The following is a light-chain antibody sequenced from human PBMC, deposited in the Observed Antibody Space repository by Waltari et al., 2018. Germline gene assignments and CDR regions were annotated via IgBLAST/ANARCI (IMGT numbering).Light chain of an antibody. CDR3: QSYDSSLSGSV. CDR1: SSNIGAGYA. CDR2: GNS. J-gene: IGLJ2*01. Sequence: QSVLTQPPSVSGAPGQRVTISCTGSSSNIGAGYAVHWYQQLPGTAPKFLIYGNSNRPSGVPDRFSGSKAGTSASLTITGLQAEDEADYYCQSYDSSLSGSVFGGGTKLTVL. V-gene: IGLV1-40*01.